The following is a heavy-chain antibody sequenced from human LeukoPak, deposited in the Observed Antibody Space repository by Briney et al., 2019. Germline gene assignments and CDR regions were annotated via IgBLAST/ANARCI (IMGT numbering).Heavy chain of an antibody. CDR3: ARERTLRPLDY. V-gene: IGHV1-18*01. Sequence: GASVKVSCKASGYTFTSYGISWVRQAPGQGLEWMGWISAYDGNTNYAQKLQGRVTMTTDTSTSTAYMELSSLRSEDTAVYYCARERTLRPLDYWGQGTLVTVSS. D-gene: IGHD4-17*01. CDR1: GYTFTSYG. J-gene: IGHJ4*02. CDR2: ISAYDGNT.